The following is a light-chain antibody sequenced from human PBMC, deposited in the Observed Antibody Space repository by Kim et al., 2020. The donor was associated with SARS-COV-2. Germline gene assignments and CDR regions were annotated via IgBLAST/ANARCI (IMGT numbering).Light chain of an antibody. CDR2: YDS. CDR1: KIGSKS. V-gene: IGLV3-21*04. Sequence: APGKTARITCGGNKIGSKSVHWYQQRPGQAPVLVIYYDSERPSGIPERVSGSNSGNTATLTISRVEAGDEADYYCQMWDSRNDHVIFGGGTQLTVL. J-gene: IGLJ2*01. CDR3: QMWDSRNDHVI.